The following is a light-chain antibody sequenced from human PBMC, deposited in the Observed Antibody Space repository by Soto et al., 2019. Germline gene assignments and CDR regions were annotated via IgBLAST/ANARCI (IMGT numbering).Light chain of an antibody. CDR2: DVS. J-gene: IGLJ2*01. Sequence: QSALTQPPSASGSPGQSVTISCTGTSSDVGGNNYVSCYQLQPGTAPKLLIYDVSQRPSGVPDRFGGSKSGNTASLTVSVLQAEDEAYYYVSSYAGSNNLVFGGGTKLTVL. CDR1: SSDVGGNNY. V-gene: IGLV2-8*01. CDR3: SSYAGSNNLV.